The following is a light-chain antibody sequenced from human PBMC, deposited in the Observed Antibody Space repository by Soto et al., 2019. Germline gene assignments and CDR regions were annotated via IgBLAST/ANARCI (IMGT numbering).Light chain of an antibody. V-gene: IGKV3-20*01. CDR2: GAS. CDR3: QQYGSSPEIT. Sequence: EIGLTQSACTLSSSTGDRATLSWRASQSVSSSYLAWYQQQPGQAPRLVIHGASSRPTGIPDRFTGSGCATDFTLTISRLEPEDFAVYYCQQYGSSPEITFGQGTRLEIK. J-gene: IGKJ5*01. CDR1: QSVSSSY.